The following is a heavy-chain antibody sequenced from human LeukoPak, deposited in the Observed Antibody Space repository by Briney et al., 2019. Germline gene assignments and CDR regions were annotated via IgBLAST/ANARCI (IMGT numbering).Heavy chain of an antibody. CDR1: GGSISSYY. D-gene: IGHD3-9*01. CDR2: IYYTGTT. CDR3: ARGEDFERYYLAY. Sequence: SETLSLTCTVSGGSISSYYWTWIRQIPGKGLEWIGYIYYTGTTNHNPLFESQATISVDTSKNQFSLKLTSVTAADTAVYFCARGEDFERYYLAYWGQGTLVTVSS. J-gene: IGHJ4*02. V-gene: IGHV4-59*01.